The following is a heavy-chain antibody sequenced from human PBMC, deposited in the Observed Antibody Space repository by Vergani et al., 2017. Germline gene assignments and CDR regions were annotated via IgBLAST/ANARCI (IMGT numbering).Heavy chain of an antibody. CDR2: ISSSGSTI. CDR3: AKDSSHRTLYYFDY. V-gene: IGHV3-48*03. J-gene: IGHJ4*02. CDR1: GFTFSSYE. D-gene: IGHD1-14*01. Sequence: EVQLVESGGGLVQPGGSLRLSCAASGFTFSSYEMNWVRQAPGKGLEWVSYISSSGSTIYYADSVKGRFTISRDNAKNSLYLQMNSLRAEDTAVYYCAKDSSHRTLYYFDYWGQGTLVTVSS.